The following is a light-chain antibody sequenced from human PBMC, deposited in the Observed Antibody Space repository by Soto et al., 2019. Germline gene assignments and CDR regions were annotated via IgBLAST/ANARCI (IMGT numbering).Light chain of an antibody. V-gene: IGLV2-14*03. CDR3: NSYTGSNTPVL. J-gene: IGLJ2*01. CDR2: DVS. CDR1: SSDIGRYNY. Sequence: QSVLTQPASVSGSPGQSITISCTGTSSDIGRYNYVSWYQQHPGKAPKLMIYDVSNRPSGVSNRLSGSKSGNTASLTISGLQAEDEADYYCNSYTGSNTPVLFGGGTKLTVL.